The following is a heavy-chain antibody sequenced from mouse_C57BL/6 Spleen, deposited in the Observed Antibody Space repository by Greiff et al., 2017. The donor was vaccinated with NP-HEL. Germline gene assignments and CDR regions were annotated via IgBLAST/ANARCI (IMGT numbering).Heavy chain of an antibody. V-gene: IGHV1-50*01. CDR1: GYTFTSYW. CDR2: IDPSDSYT. CDR3: ARVVTAYYAMDY. Sequence: QVQLQQPGAELVKPGASVKLSCKASGYTFTSYWMQWVKQRPGQGLEWIGEIDPSDSYTNYNQKFKGQATLTVDTSSSTAYMQLSRLTSEDTAVDYCARVVTAYYAMDYWGQGTSVTVSS. J-gene: IGHJ4*01. D-gene: IGHD2-2*01.